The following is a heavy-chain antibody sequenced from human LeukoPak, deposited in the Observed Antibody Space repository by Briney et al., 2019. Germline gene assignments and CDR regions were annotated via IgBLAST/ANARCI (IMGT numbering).Heavy chain of an antibody. J-gene: IGHJ3*02. Sequence: ASVKVSCKASGYTFTSYGISWVRQAPGQGLAWMGWISAYNGNTNYAQKLQGRVTMTTDTSTSTAYMELRSLRSDDTAVYYCARVRTKTDAFDIWGQGTMVTVSS. V-gene: IGHV1-18*01. CDR2: ISAYNGNT. CDR3: ARVRTKTDAFDI. D-gene: IGHD1-14*01. CDR1: GYTFTSYG.